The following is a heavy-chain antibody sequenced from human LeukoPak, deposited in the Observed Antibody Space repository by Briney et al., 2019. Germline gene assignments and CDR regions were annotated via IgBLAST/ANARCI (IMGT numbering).Heavy chain of an antibody. D-gene: IGHD1-14*01. V-gene: IGHV1-2*02. J-gene: IGHJ6*03. CDR1: GYTFTGYY. CDR3: ARDSAEGYYYYMDV. Sequence: ASVKVSCKASGYTFTGYYMHWVRQAPGQGLEWMGWINPNSGGTNYAQKLQGRVTMTRDTSISTAYMELSRLRSDDTAVYYCARDSAEGYYYYMDVWGKGTTVTVSS. CDR2: INPNSGGT.